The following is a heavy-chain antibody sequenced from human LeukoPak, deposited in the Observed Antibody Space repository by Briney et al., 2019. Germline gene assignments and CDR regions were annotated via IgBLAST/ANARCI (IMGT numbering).Heavy chain of an antibody. D-gene: IGHD3-16*01. CDR2: IRDSGEA. CDR3: AKLGGQELHNYYVAV. CDR1: GFRVSDYY. V-gene: IGHV3-53*01. J-gene: IGHJ6*03. Sequence: GGSLRLSCAVSGFRVSDYYMSWVRQAPGKGLEWVGLIRDSGEAFYADFVRGRFAISRDESENTLYLQMNSLRAEDTAVYYCAKLGGQELHNYYVAVCGKGTTVAVSS.